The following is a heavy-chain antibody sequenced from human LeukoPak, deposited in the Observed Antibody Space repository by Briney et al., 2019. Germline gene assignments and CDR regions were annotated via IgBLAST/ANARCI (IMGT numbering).Heavy chain of an antibody. CDR1: GGSISSYY. CDR3: ARTNEKDSSSWPYYYYYYMDV. V-gene: IGHV4-59*01. CDR2: IYYSGST. J-gene: IGHJ6*03. Sequence: SETLSLTCTVSGGSISSYYWSWLRQPPGKGLEWIGYIYYSGSTNYNPSLKSRVTISVDTSKNQFSLKLSSVTAADTAVYYCARTNEKDSSSWPYYYYYYMDVWGKGTTVTVSS. D-gene: IGHD6-13*01.